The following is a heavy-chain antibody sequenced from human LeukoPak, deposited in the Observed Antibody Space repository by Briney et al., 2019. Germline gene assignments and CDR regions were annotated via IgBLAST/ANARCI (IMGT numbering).Heavy chain of an antibody. CDR2: IYYSGNT. V-gene: IGHV4-39*01. CDR1: GGSIGSGYY. D-gene: IGHD4-17*01. J-gene: IGHJ4*02. Sequence: SETLSLTCTVSGGSIGSGYYWAWIRQPPGKGLEWIGTIYYSGNTYYNPSLKSRVTISVDTSKNQLSLKLSSVTAADTAVYYCARIYGDQYYFDYWGQGTLVTVSS. CDR3: ARIYGDQYYFDY.